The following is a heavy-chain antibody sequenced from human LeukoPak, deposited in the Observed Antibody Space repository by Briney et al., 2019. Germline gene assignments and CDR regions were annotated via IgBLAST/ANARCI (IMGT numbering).Heavy chain of an antibody. V-gene: IGHV4-59*08. Sequence: SETLSLTCTVSGGSISSYYWSWIRQPPGKGLEWIGYIYYSGSTNYNPSLKSRVTISVDTSKNQFSLKLSSVTAADTAVYYCARGHQLLWFGELLAPGLDYWGQGTLVTVSS. CDR3: ARGHQLLWFGELLAPGLDY. CDR2: IYYSGST. J-gene: IGHJ4*02. D-gene: IGHD3-10*01. CDR1: GGSISSYY.